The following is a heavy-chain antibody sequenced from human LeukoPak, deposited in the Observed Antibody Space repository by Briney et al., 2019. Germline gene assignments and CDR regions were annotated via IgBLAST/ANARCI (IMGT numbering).Heavy chain of an antibody. Sequence: ASVKVSCKASGGTFSSYAISWVRQAPGQGLEWMGGIIPIFGTANYAQKFQGRVTITTDESTSTAYMELSSLRSEDTAAYYCARAKVLGLYNWFDPWGQGTLVTVSS. CDR3: ARAKVLGLYNWFDP. J-gene: IGHJ5*02. V-gene: IGHV1-69*05. CDR1: GGTFSSYA. CDR2: IIPIFGTA.